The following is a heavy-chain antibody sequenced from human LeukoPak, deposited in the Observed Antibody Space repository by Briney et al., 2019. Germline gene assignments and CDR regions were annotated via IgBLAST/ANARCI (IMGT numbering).Heavy chain of an antibody. V-gene: IGHV4-59*01. CDR1: GDSISNYY. CDR2: IYYSGST. D-gene: IGHD3-22*01. Sequence: PSETLSLTCTVSGDSISNYYWSWIRQPPGKGLEWIGYIYYSGSTNYNPSLKSRVAISVDTSKNQFSLKLSSVTAADTAVYYCARGASGYYNGVDYWGQGTLVTVSS. CDR3: ARGASGYYNGVDY. J-gene: IGHJ4*02.